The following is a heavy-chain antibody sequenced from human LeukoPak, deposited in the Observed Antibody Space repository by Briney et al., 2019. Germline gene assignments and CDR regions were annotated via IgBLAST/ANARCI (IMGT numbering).Heavy chain of an antibody. Sequence: SETLSLTCAVYGGSFSGYYWSWIRQPPGKGLEWIGEINHSGSTNYNPSLKSRVTITVDTSKNQFSLKLSSVTAADTAVYYCARGRYGSGSYYDDYWGQGTLVTVSS. D-gene: IGHD3-10*01. V-gene: IGHV4-34*01. CDR1: GGSFSGYY. J-gene: IGHJ4*02. CDR3: ARGRYGSGSYYDDY. CDR2: INHSGST.